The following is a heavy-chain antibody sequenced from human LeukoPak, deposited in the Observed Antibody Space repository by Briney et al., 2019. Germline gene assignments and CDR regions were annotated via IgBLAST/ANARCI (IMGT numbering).Heavy chain of an antibody. D-gene: IGHD3-10*01. CDR3: ARLDGSHYYGMDV. Sequence: PGGSLRLSCTASGFTFSDYAMSWIRQPPGKGLEWIGYIYSSGSTDYNPSLKSRVTISVDTSKNQFSLKLSSVTTADTAVYYCARLDGSHYYGMDVWGQGTTVTVSS. J-gene: IGHJ6*02. CDR2: IYSSGST. V-gene: IGHV4-59*08. CDR1: GFTFSDYA.